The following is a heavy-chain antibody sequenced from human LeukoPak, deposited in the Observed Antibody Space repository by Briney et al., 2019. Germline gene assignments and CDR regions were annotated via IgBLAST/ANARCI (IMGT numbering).Heavy chain of an antibody. J-gene: IGHJ3*02. CDR3: ARAHDFLNAFDI. D-gene: IGHD2-21*02. V-gene: IGHV3-66*01. Sequence: PGGSLRLSCAASGFTFSSYSMNWVRQAPGKGLEWVSVIYSGGSTYYADSVKGRFTISRDNSKNTLYLQMNSLRAEDTAVYYCARAHDFLNAFDIWGQGTMVTVSS. CDR1: GFTFSSYS. CDR2: IYSGGST.